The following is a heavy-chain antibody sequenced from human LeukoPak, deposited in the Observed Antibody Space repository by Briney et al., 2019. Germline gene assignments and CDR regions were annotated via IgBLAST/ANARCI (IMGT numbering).Heavy chain of an antibody. D-gene: IGHD1-26*01. CDR3: ARWEESDAFDI. V-gene: IGHV4-39*01. J-gene: IGHJ3*02. Sequence: KASETLSLTCTVSGGSISSRSHSWGWIRQPPGKGLEWIGSLYYSGSTYYNPSLKSRVTISVDTSKNQFSLKLSSVTAADTALYYCARWEESDAFDIWGQGTMVTVSS. CDR2: LYYSGST. CDR1: GGSISSRSHS.